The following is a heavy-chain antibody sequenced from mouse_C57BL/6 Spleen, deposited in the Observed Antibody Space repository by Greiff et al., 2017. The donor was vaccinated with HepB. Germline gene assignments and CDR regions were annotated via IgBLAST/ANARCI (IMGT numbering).Heavy chain of an antibody. CDR1: GFSLTSYG. V-gene: IGHV2-2*01. CDR2: IWSGGST. Sequence: VKLQESGPGLVQPSQSLSITCTVSGFSLTSYGVHWVRQSPGKGLEWLGVIWSGGSTDYNAAFISRLSISKDNSKSQVFFKMNSLQADDTAIYYCASLGGSHPHYSYFDVWGTGTTVTVSS. J-gene: IGHJ1*03. CDR3: ASLGGSHPHYSYFDV. D-gene: IGHD1-1*02.